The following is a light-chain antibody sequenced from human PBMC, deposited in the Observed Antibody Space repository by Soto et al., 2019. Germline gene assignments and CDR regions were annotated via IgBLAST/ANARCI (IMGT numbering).Light chain of an antibody. V-gene: IGKV3-20*01. Sequence: ESMLTQSPGTLSLSPGERATLSCRASQSVSTRYLAWYQQKPGQAPRLLIYGASIRATGIPDRFSGSGSGTDSTLTISRLEPEDFAVYYCHQFGSSPPAFTFGQGTKLE. CDR2: GAS. J-gene: IGKJ2*01. CDR1: QSVSTRY. CDR3: HQFGSSPPAFT.